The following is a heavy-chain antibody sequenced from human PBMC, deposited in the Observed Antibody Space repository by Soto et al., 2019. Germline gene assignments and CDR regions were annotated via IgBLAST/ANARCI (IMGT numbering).Heavy chain of an antibody. Sequence: NPSETLSLTCAVYGGSFSGYSWSWIRQPPGMGLEWIGEINDSGTTNYNPSLKSRVTISVDTSKNQFSLNLVSVAAADTAVFYCARGIEATGPFPSFDYWGQGTLVTVSS. V-gene: IGHV4-34*01. CDR1: GGSFSGYS. CDR3: ARGIEATGPFPSFDY. CDR2: INDSGTT. D-gene: IGHD6-13*01. J-gene: IGHJ4*02.